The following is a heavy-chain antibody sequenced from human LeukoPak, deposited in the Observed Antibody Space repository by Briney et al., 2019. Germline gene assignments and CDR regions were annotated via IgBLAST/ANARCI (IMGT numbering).Heavy chain of an antibody. Sequence: SETLSLTCTVSGGSISSYYWSWIRQPAGKGLEWIGSIYYSGSTYYDPSLKSRVTISVDTSKNQFSLKLSSVTAADTAVYYCVSDDYGADYWGQGTLVTVSS. J-gene: IGHJ4*02. CDR3: VSDDYGADY. CDR2: IYYSGST. CDR1: GGSISSYY. V-gene: IGHV4-4*07. D-gene: IGHD4-17*01.